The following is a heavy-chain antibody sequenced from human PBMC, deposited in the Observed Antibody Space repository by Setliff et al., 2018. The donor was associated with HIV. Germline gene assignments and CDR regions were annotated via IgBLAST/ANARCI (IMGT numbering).Heavy chain of an antibody. V-gene: IGHV3-53*01. Sequence: PGGSLRLSCAASGFPVSDNYMTWVRQAPGKGLEWVSVIYSDGRTFYADSVKGRFTISRDDSKNTIYLQMYSLRVDDTAAYYCAKGVKWLEPWGQGALVTVSS. CDR2: IYSDGRT. CDR3: AKGVKWLEP. D-gene: IGHD3-16*01. CDR1: GFPVSDNY. J-gene: IGHJ5*02.